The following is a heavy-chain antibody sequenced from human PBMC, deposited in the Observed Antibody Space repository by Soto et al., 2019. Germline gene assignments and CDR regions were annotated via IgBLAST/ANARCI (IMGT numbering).Heavy chain of an antibody. CDR3: ARLNWDGGY. J-gene: IGHJ4*02. CDR1: GGSISSGGYY. Sequence: SETLSLTCTVSGGSISSGGYYWTWIRQQPGKGLEWMGYIYYSGSTFYTPSLKSRLTISVDTSKNQFSLNLRSVTAADTAVYYCARLNWDGGYWGQGTLVTVS. V-gene: IGHV4-31*03. D-gene: IGHD1-20*01. CDR2: IYYSGST.